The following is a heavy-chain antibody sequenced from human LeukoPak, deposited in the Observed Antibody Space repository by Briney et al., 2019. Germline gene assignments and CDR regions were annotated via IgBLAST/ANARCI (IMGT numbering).Heavy chain of an antibody. Sequence: PGGSLRLSCAASGFTFSTYGMHWVRQAPGKGLEWVAFIRYDGSNKYYADSVKGRFTMSRDNSKNTLFLQMDSLRVEDTAVYYCAKDKIWGEDYFDYWGQGTLVTVSS. CDR3: AKDKIWGEDYFDY. CDR1: GFTFSTYG. CDR2: IRYDGSNK. J-gene: IGHJ4*02. V-gene: IGHV3-30*02. D-gene: IGHD3-16*01.